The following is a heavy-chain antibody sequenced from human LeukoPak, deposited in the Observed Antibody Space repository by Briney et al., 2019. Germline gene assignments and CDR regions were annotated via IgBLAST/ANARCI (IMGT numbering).Heavy chain of an antibody. Sequence: SXXVSCKXSGYTFTSYYMHWVRQAPGQGLEWMGIINPSGGSTSNAQKFQGRVTMTRDTSTSTVYMELSSLRSEDTAVYYCARDWLSTGNDYWGQGTLVTVSS. J-gene: IGHJ4*02. CDR3: ARDWLSTGNDY. D-gene: IGHD5/OR15-5a*01. CDR1: GYTFTSYY. CDR2: INPSGGST. V-gene: IGHV1-46*01.